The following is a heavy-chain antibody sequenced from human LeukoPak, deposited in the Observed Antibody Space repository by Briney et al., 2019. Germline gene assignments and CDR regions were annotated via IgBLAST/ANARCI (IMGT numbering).Heavy chain of an antibody. D-gene: IGHD1-26*01. V-gene: IGHV3-43D*03. CDR1: GFTFDDYA. CDR3: AKDIVGASYYYGMDV. Sequence: GGSLRLSCAASGFTFDDYAMHWVRQAPGKGLEWVSLISWDGGSTYYADSVKGRLTISRDNSKNSLYLQMNSLRAKDTALYYCAKDIVGASYYYGMDVWGQGTTVTVSS. CDR2: ISWDGGST. J-gene: IGHJ6*02.